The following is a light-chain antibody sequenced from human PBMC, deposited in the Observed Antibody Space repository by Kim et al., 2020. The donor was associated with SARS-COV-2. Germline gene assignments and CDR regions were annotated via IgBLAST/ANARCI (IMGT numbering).Light chain of an antibody. CDR2: DVS. CDR3: QQYNNWWS. J-gene: IGKJ1*01. V-gene: IGKV3-15*01. Sequence: SVFPWERATLTCWASQSIGSNLAWYQQKPGQPPRLLLYDVSTRATGVPARFSGSGSGTEFTLTISSPQSEDVAVYYCQQYNNWWSFGRGTKVDIK. CDR1: QSIGSN.